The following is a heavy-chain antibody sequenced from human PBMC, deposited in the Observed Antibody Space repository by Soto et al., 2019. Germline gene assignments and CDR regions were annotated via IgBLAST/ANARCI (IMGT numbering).Heavy chain of an antibody. J-gene: IGHJ4*02. CDR2: IYYSGST. D-gene: IGHD2-15*01. V-gene: IGHV4-39*01. Sequence: SETLSLTCTVSGGSISSSSYYWGWIRQPPGKGLEWIGSIYYSGSTYYNPSLKSRVTISVDTSKNQFSLKLSSVTAADTAVYYRARQGYCSGGSCPPLDYWGQGTLVTVSS. CDR3: ARQGYCSGGSCPPLDY. CDR1: GGSISSSSYY.